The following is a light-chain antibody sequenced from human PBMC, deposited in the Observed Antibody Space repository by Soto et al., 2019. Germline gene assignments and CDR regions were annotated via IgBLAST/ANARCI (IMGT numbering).Light chain of an antibody. V-gene: IGKV3-15*01. CDR2: DAS. CDR3: QQYNNWPPLT. Sequence: EIVMTQSPATLSVSPGERATLSCRASQSVSRNLAWYQQTPGQAPRLLIYDASTRATGIPARFSGSGSGTEFTLTISSLQSEDFVLYYCQQYNNWPPLTFGGGTKVEI. J-gene: IGKJ4*01. CDR1: QSVSRN.